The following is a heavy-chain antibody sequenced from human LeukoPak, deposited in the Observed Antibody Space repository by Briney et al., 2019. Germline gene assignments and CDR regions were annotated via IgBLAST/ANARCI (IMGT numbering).Heavy chain of an antibody. CDR3: ARNSQLWLQYGAFDI. D-gene: IGHD5-18*01. Sequence: PGGSLRLSCAASGFTFSSYSMNWVRQAPGKGLEWVSSISSISSYIYYADSVKGRFTISRDNAKNSLYLQMNSLRAEDTAVYYCARNSQLWLQYGAFDIWGQGTMVTVSS. V-gene: IGHV3-21*01. CDR1: GFTFSSYS. CDR2: ISSISSYI. J-gene: IGHJ3*02.